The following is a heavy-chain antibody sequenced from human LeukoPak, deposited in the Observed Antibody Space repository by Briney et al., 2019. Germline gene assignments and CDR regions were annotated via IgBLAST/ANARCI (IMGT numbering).Heavy chain of an antibody. CDR2: IYHNGVT. D-gene: IGHD2-15*01. CDR1: DYSISSGYY. J-gene: IGHJ6*04. Sequence: SETLSLTCTVSDYSISSGYYWGRIRQPPGKGLEWIGSIYHNGVTYYNPSLKSRVTISVDTSKNQFSLKLSSVTAADTAVYYCASVVVVAATPQALTVDVWGKGTTVTVSS. CDR3: ASVVVVAATPQALTVDV. V-gene: IGHV4-38-2*02.